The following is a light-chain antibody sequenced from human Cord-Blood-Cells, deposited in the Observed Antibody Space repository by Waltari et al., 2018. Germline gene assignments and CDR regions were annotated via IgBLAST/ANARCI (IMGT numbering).Light chain of an antibody. CDR2: EGS. J-gene: IGLJ2*01. Sequence: QSALTQPASVSGSPGQSITISCPGTSSDVGSYKLVSWYQQHPGKAPKHMIYEGSKRPSGVSNRFSGSKSGNTASLTISGLQAEDEADYYCCSYAGSSTYVVFGGGTKLTVL. CDR3: CSYAGSSTYVV. CDR1: SSDVGSYKL. V-gene: IGLV2-23*01.